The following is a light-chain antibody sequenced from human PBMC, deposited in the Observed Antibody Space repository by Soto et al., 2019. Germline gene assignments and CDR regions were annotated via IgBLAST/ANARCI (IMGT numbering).Light chain of an antibody. Sequence: QSALTQPPSASGSPGQSVAISCTGTSSDVGGYNFVSWYRQHPGKAPKLIIYEVTKRPSGVPDRFSGSKSGNTASLTVSGLQAEDEADYYCSSFAGNNNLRFGGGTKLTVL. CDR3: SSFAGNNNLR. J-gene: IGLJ2*01. CDR2: EVT. V-gene: IGLV2-8*01. CDR1: SSDVGGYNF.